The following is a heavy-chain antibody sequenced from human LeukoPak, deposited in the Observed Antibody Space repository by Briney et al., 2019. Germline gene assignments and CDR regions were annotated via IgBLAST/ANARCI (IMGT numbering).Heavy chain of an antibody. J-gene: IGHJ4*02. CDR1: GFTFSNFG. CDR2: ISHDGKNE. CDR3: AKQMAVDYFDY. V-gene: IGHV3-30*18. Sequence: GGSLRLSCAASGFTFSNFGMHWVRQAPGKGLEWVAVISHDGKNEYYTDSVKGRSTISRDNTKNTLYLQMNSLRAEDTAVYYCAKQMAVDYFDYWGQGTLVTVSS. D-gene: IGHD5-24*01.